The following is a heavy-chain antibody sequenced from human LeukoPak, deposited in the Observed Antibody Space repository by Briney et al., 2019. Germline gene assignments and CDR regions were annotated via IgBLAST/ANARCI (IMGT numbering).Heavy chain of an antibody. CDR1: GFTFSSYA. J-gene: IGHJ5*02. V-gene: IGHV3-66*01. CDR2: IYSGGST. D-gene: IGHD6-13*01. Sequence: GGSLRLSCAASGFTFSSYAMSWVRQAPGKGLEWVSIIYSGGSTYDADSVRGRFTISRDNSKNTLYLQMSTLRVEDTAVYYCARVIVGAGIDYFDHWGQGTLVTVSS. CDR3: ARVIVGAGIDYFDH.